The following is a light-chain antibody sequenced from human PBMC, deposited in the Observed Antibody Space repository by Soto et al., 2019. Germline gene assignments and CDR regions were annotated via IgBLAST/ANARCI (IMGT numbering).Light chain of an antibody. CDR1: QTIASSD. CDR2: GAS. V-gene: IGKV3-20*01. Sequence: EIMLTQSPGTLSLSPGERATLSCKARQTIASSDLAWYQQKFGQAPRLLIYGASTRAAGIPDRFIGSGSGTGVTLPISSMEPEDVSFYYCRQYDGPPIYSFGPGTKLDIK. J-gene: IGKJ2*03. CDR3: RQYDGPPIYS.